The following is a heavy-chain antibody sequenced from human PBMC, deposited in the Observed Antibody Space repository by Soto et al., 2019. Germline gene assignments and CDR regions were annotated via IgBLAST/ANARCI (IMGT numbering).Heavy chain of an antibody. J-gene: IGHJ6*03. Sequence: GGSLRLSCAASGFTFSSYSMNWVRQAPGKGLEWVSYISSSSSTIYYADSVKGRFTISRDNAKNSLYLQMNSLRAEETAVDYCARNLKVARPSHYYYYMDVWGKGTTVTVSS. V-gene: IGHV3-48*01. CDR2: ISSSSSTI. D-gene: IGHD6-6*01. CDR3: ARNLKVARPSHYYYYMDV. CDR1: GFTFSSYS.